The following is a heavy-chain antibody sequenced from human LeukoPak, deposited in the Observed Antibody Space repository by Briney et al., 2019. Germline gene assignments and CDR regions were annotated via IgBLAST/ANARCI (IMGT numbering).Heavy chain of an antibody. V-gene: IGHV3-30-3*01. CDR1: GFTFSSDA. CDR2: SYDGNEK. D-gene: IGHD1-26*01. J-gene: IGHJ3*02. Sequence: GGSLRLSCVASGFTFSSDAMHWVRQTPGKGLEWVAVSYDGNEKYQVDSVKGRFTISRDNSKNTLYLQMNSLRVEDTAVYYCARSGPVASPWEAFDIWGQGTMVTVSS. CDR3: ARSGPVASPWEAFDI.